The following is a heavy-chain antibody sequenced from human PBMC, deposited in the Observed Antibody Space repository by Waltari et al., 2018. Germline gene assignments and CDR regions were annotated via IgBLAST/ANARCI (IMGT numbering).Heavy chain of an antibody. CDR3: ARGAYQPGRGYYFDY. D-gene: IGHD2-2*01. J-gene: IGHJ4*02. CDR1: GGTFSSYA. V-gene: IGHV1-69*05. Sequence: QVQLVQSGAEVKKPGSSVKVSCKASGGTFSSYAISWVRQAPGQGLEWMGGIIPICGTANYGQKFQGRVTSTTDESTSTAYMELSSLRSEDTAVYYCARGAYQPGRGYYFDYWGQGTLVTVSS. CDR2: IIPICGTA.